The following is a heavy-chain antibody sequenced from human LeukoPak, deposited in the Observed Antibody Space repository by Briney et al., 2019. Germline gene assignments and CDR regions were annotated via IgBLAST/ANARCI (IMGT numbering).Heavy chain of an antibody. J-gene: IGHJ4*02. D-gene: IGHD3-22*01. Sequence: GGSLRLSCAASGFTFSSYDMHWVRQATGKGLEWVSAIGTAGDTYYPGSVKGRFTISRENAKNSLYLQMNSLRAGDTAVYYCARAPRSYYDSSEYYFDYWGQGTLVTVSS. CDR3: ARAPRSYYDSSEYYFDY. CDR1: GFTFSSYD. CDR2: IGTAGDT. V-gene: IGHV3-13*01.